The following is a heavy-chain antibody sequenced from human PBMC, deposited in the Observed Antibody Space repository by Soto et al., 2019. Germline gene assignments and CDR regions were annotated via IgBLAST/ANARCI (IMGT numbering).Heavy chain of an antibody. D-gene: IGHD2-8*01. J-gene: IGHJ4*02. CDR3: ARGFCTNGVCYFDS. Sequence: GGSLRLSCAASGFTFSYYSMNWVRQAPGKGLEWVSSLSSGATFIYYADAVKGRFTISRDNPKNSLYLQMNSLRAEDTAVYYCARGFCTNGVCYFDSWGQGALVTVSS. CDR1: GFTFSYYS. CDR2: LSSGATFI. V-gene: IGHV3-21*01.